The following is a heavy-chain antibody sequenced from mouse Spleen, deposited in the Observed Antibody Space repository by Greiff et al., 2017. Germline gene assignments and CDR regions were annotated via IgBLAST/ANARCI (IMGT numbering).Heavy chain of an antibody. CDR3: ASHLYYGSYFDY. Sequence: QVQLQQPGAELVKPGASVKLSCKASGYTFTSYWMHWVKQRPGQGLEWIGMIHPNSGSTNYNEKFKSKATLTVDKSSSTAYMQLSSLTSEDSAVYYCASHLYYGSYFDYWGQGTTLTVSS. D-gene: IGHD1-1*01. J-gene: IGHJ2*01. V-gene: IGHV1-64*01. CDR2: IHPNSGST. CDR1: GYTFTSYW.